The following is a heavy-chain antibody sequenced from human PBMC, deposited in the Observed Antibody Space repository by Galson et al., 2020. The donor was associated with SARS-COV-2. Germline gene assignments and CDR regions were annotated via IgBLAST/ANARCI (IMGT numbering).Heavy chain of an antibody. CDR1: GGSLTSSDW. J-gene: IGHJ6*03. CDR3: SRSIVTAYYFSYMDV. V-gene: IGHV4-4*02. CDR2: IFHSGYT. D-gene: IGHD1-26*01. Sequence: SQTLSLTCAVSGGSLTSSDWWGWVRQPQGKGLEWIGEIFHSGYTNYNPSLKSRVTMSVDTSKNQFSLKLSSVTAADTALYYCSRSIVTAYYFSYMDVWGKGTTVTVSS.